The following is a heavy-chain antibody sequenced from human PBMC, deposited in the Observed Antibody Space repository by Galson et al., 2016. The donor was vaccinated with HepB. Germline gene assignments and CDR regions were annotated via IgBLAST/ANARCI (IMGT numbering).Heavy chain of an antibody. CDR3: ARNMEYMEPRGLDLDY. CDR1: GFTLSRGD. CDR2: IGTAGDT. D-gene: IGHD6-6*01. Sequence: SLRLSCAASGFTLSRGDIHWVRQVAGRGPEWVSNIGTAGDTYYASSVKGRFTISRENAKNMVYLQMNSLRPEDTAVYYCARNMEYMEPRGLDLDYWGQGTLVTVSS. V-gene: IGHV3-13*01. J-gene: IGHJ4*02.